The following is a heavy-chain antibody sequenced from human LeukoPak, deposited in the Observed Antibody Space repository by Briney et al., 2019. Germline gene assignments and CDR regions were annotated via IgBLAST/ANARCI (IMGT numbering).Heavy chain of an antibody. CDR1: GGSISGFY. J-gene: IGHJ2*01. CDR2: IHYSGST. Sequence: PSETLSLTCTVSGGSISGFYWSWIRQSPWKGLDLIGFIHYSGSTDYNPSLKSRVTISLDTSKNQFSLKLTSVTAADTAVYYCARVAITMIADWYFGLWGRGTLVTVSS. CDR3: ARVAITMIADWYFGL. V-gene: IGHV4-59*01. D-gene: IGHD3-22*01.